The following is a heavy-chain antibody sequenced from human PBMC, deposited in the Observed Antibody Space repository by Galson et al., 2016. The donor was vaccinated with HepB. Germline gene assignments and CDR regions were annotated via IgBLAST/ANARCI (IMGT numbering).Heavy chain of an antibody. CDR3: ARDPMTTVRGFDP. CDR2: VIYSGTT. D-gene: IGHD4-17*01. J-gene: IGHJ5*02. V-gene: IGHV4-59*01. CDR1: GDSINSYY. Sequence: ETLSLTCTVSGDSINSYYWSWIRQPPGKGLEWIGYVIYSGTTRFNPSLKGRATISVDTSKNQFSLRLTSVTPADTAVYYCARDPMTTVRGFDPWGQGSLVSVSS.